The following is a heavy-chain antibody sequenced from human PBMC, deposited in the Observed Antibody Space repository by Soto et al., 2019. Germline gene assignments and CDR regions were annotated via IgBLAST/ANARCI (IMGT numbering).Heavy chain of an antibody. V-gene: IGHV1-18*01. CDR3: ARDRYSNYANWFDP. CDR2: TSAYNGNT. CDR1: GYTFTSYG. J-gene: IGHJ5*02. Sequence: ASVKVSCKASGYTFTSYGISWVRQAPGQGLEWMGWTSAYNGNTNYAQKLQGRVTMTTDTSTSTAYMELRSLRSDDTAVYYCARDRYSNYANWFDPWGQGTLVTVSS. D-gene: IGHD4-4*01.